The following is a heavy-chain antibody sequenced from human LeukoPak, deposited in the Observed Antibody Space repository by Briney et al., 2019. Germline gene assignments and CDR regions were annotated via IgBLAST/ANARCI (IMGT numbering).Heavy chain of an antibody. V-gene: IGHV3-48*03. CDR2: ISSSGSTI. Sequence: PAGTLTLSCAASGGTISSYKRNWGRHPPAKVLELLLYISSSGSTIKYNYSVKGRFTISRDNAKNYLYLQVNTLSAEDTSVYYCARVMITVTTSDCWGQGTLVTVSS. CDR1: GGTISSYK. CDR3: ARVMITVTTSDC. D-gene: IGHD4-17*01. J-gene: IGHJ4*02.